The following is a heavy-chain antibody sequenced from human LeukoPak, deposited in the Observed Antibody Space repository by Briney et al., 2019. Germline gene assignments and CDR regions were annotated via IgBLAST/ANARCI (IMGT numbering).Heavy chain of an antibody. D-gene: IGHD3-10*01. J-gene: IGHJ2*01. V-gene: IGHV3-9*01. Sequence: PGRSLRLSCAASGFIFDDYAMHWVRQAPGKGLEWVSGISWNSGSLAYADSVKGRFTISRDNAKNSLYLQMNSLRTEGTALYYCARGLGGDQGYFDLWGRGTLATVSS. CDR3: ARGLGGDQGYFDL. CDR2: ISWNSGSL. CDR1: GFIFDDYA.